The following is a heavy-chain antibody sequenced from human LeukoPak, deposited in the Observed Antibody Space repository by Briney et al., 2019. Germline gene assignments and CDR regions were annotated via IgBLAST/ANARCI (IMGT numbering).Heavy chain of an antibody. D-gene: IGHD6-13*01. Sequence: PGGSLRLSCAASGFTFSNYAMGWVRQAPGKGLEWVSGIGGSGGVSYYADSVKGRFTISRGESKNTLYLQMNSLRAEDTAVYYCAKTGGSSWSQFDYWGQGTLVTVSS. CDR3: AKTGGSSWSQFDY. V-gene: IGHV3-23*01. J-gene: IGHJ4*02. CDR2: IGGSGGVS. CDR1: GFTFSNYA.